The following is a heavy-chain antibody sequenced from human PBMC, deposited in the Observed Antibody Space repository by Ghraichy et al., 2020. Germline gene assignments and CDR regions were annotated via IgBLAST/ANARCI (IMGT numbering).Heavy chain of an antibody. J-gene: IGHJ4*02. CDR3: ARAFLSIAAAPVYY. CDR1: GYTFTSYA. D-gene: IGHD6-6*01. CDR2: INAGNGNT. Sequence: ASVKVSCKASGYTFTSYAMHWVRQAPGQRLEWMGWINAGNGNTKYSPKFQGRVTITRDTSASTAYLELSSLRSEDTAVYYCARAFLSIAAAPVYYWGQGTLVTVSS. V-gene: IGHV1-3*01.